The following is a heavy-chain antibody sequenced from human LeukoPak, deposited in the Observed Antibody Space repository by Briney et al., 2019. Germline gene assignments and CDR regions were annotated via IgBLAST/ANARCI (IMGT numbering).Heavy chain of an antibody. CDR2: ISYDGSNK. V-gene: IGHV3-30-3*01. CDR3: ARLSHDYGDYPKAEELY. D-gene: IGHD4-17*01. Sequence: GGSLRLSCAASGFTFSSYAMHWVRQAPGKGLEWVAVISYDGSNKYYADSVKGRFTISRDNSKNTLYLQMNSLRAEDTAVYYGARLSHDYGDYPKAEELYWGQGTLVTVSS. CDR1: GFTFSSYA. J-gene: IGHJ4*02.